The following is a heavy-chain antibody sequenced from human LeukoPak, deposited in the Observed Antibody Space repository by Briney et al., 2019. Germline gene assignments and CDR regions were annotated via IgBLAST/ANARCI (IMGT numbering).Heavy chain of an antibody. J-gene: IGHJ6*02. CDR2: FYPGDSDT. CDR1: EYSFTSYW. CDR3: ARGMTPVTAYYYGMDV. V-gene: IGHV5-51*01. Sequence: GESLKISCKGSEYSFTSYWIGWVRQMPGKGLEWMGIFYPGDSDTRYSPSFQGQATISADKSISTAYLQWSSLKASDTAMYYCARGMTPVTAYYYGMDVWGQGTTVTVSS. D-gene: IGHD4-17*01.